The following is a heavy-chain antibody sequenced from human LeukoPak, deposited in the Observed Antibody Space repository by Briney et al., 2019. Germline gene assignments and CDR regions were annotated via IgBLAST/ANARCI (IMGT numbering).Heavy chain of an antibody. J-gene: IGHJ4*02. Sequence: SETLSLTCAVYGESFSGYYWSWIRQPPGKGLEWIGEINHSGSTNYNPSLKSRVTISVDTPKNQFSLKLSSVTAADTAVYYRARVEGIAVAGTEPYYFDYWGQGTLVTVSS. CDR3: ARVEGIAVAGTEPYYFDY. CDR2: INHSGST. CDR1: GESFSGYY. V-gene: IGHV4-34*01. D-gene: IGHD6-19*01.